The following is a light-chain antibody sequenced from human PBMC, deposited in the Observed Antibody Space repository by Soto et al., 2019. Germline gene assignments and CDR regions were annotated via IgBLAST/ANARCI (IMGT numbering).Light chain of an antibody. Sequence: QSVLTQPASVSGSPGQSITIDCTGTNRDVGSYNLVSWYQQRPGEAPKLIISEVRNRPSGISYRFTASKSGNTASLTISGLQAEDEADYYCSSYTTTSTLVFGGGTKLTVL. CDR3: SSYTTTSTLV. CDR2: EVR. CDR1: NRDVGSYNL. V-gene: IGLV2-14*01. J-gene: IGLJ3*02.